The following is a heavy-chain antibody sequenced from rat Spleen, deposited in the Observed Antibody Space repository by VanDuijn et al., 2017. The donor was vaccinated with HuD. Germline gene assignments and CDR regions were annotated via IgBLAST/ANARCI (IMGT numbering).Heavy chain of an antibody. J-gene: IGHJ2*01. CDR3: ARSVFDY. V-gene: IGHV5S10*01. Sequence: EVQLVESGGGLVQPGRSLKLSCAASGFTFSDYNMAWVRQAPKKGLEWVATINYDGSSTYYRDSVKGRFTISRDNAKSTLYLQMDSLRSEDTATYYCARSVFDYWGQGVVVTVSS. CDR1: GFTFSDYN. CDR2: INYDGSST.